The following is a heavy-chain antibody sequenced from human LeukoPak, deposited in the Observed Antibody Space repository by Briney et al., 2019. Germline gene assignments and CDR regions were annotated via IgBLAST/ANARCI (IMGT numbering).Heavy chain of an antibody. CDR1: GYTFTSYA. J-gene: IGHJ6*02. CDR3: ARGGRLEWLVQYYYYGMDV. D-gene: IGHD6-19*01. CDR2: INAGNGNT. V-gene: IGHV1-3*01. Sequence: GASVKVSCKASGYTFTSYAMHWVRQAPGQRLEWMGWINAGNGNTKYSQKFQGRVTITRDTSASTAYMELNSLRSEHTAVYYCARGGRLEWLVQYYYYGMDVWGQGTTVTV.